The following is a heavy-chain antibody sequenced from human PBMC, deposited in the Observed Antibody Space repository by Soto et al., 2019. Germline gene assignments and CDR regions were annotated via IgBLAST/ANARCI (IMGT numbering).Heavy chain of an antibody. J-gene: IGHJ6*02. CDR3: ARGDYDFWSGPDYYYGMDV. CDR1: GHTFTSYY. CDR2: INPSGGST. V-gene: IGHV1-46*01. D-gene: IGHD3-3*01. Sequence: ASVKVSCKASGHTFTSYYMHWVRQAPGQGLEWMGIINPSGGSTSYAQKFQGRVTMTRDTSTSTVYMELSSLRSEDTAVYYCARGDYDFWSGPDYYYGMDVWGQGTTVTVSS.